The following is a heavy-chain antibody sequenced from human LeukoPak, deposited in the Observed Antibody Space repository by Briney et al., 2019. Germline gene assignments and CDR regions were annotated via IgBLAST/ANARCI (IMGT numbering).Heavy chain of an antibody. CDR2: ISAYNGNT. D-gene: IGHD2-8*01. CDR1: GYTFTNYG. CDR3: ARDPCANGVCYFDF. J-gene: IGHJ4*02. V-gene: IGHV1-18*01. Sequence: PGGSVKLSCKASGYTFTNYGISWVRQAPGQGLEWMGWISAYNGNTNYAQQLQGRVTMTTDTFTSTAYMELRSLSSDDTAVYYCARDPCANGVCYFDFWGQGTLVTVSS.